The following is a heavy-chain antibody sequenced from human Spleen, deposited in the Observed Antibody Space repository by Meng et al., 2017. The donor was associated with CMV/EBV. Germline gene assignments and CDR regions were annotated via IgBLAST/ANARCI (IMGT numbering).Heavy chain of an antibody. D-gene: IGHD4-17*01. Sequence: QVQLQESGPGLVKPSQTLSLTCTVSGGSISSGGYYWSWIRQHPGKGLEWIGYIYYSGSTNYNPSLKSRVTISVDTSKNQFSLKLSSVTAADTAVYYCARGRYFTTTLDYWGQGTLVTVSS. J-gene: IGHJ4*02. CDR3: ARGRYFTTTLDY. V-gene: IGHV4-31*03. CDR2: IYYSGST. CDR1: GGSISSGGYY.